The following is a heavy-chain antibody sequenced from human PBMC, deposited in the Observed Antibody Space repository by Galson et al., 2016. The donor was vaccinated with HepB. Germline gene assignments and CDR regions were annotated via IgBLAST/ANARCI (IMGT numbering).Heavy chain of an antibody. CDR3: ARDRLASGNHLDY. CDR2: ISGRDGTT. CDR1: GFTFSSYA. D-gene: IGHD4-23*01. V-gene: IGHV3-23*01. Sequence: SLRLSCAASGFTFSSYAMSWFRQAPGKGLEWVSAISGRDGTTQYADSVKGRFTISRDSSTLYLQMNSLRAEDTAVYYCARDRLASGNHLDYWGQGTLVTVSS. J-gene: IGHJ4*02.